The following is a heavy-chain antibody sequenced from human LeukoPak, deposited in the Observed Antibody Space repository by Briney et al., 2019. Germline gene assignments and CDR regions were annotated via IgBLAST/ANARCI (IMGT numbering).Heavy chain of an antibody. D-gene: IGHD6-13*01. CDR1: GFTFSNYA. J-gene: IGHJ6*02. CDR3: AKDWESIAAARYYYGMDV. CDR2: ISDSGAST. V-gene: IGHV3-23*01. Sequence: GGSLLLSCAASGFTFSNYAMSWVRQAPGKGLEWVSPISDSGASTYYADSVKGRFTISRDNSKNTLYLQMNSLRAEDTAVYYCAKDWESIAAARYYYGMDVWGQGTTVTVSS.